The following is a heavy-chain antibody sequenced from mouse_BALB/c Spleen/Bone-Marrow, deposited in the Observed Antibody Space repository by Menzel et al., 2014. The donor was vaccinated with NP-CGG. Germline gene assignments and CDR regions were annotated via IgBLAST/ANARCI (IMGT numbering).Heavy chain of an antibody. J-gene: IGHJ2*01. CDR1: GFTFSYYA. CDR2: ISSGGTYT. D-gene: IGHD3-1*01. CDR3: VRHSSGYFDY. Sequence: EVQLVESGGGLVKPGGSLKLSCAASGFTFSYYAMSWVRQSPEKRLEWVAEISSGGTYTYYPDTVMGRFTISRDNAKNTLYLEMSSLRSEDTAMYYCVRHSSGYFDYWGQGTTLTVSS. V-gene: IGHV5-9-4*01.